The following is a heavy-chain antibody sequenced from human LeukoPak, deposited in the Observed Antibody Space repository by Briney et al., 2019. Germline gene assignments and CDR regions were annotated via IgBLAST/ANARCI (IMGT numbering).Heavy chain of an antibody. CDR2: ISYDGSNK. CDR1: GFTFSSYA. V-gene: IGHV3-30*04. J-gene: IGHJ3*02. CDR3: ARAPNYYDSSGYCCAFDI. Sequence: PGGSLRLSCAASGFTFSSYAMDWVRQAPGKGLEWVAVISYDGSNKYYADSVKGRFTISRDNSKNTLYLQMNSLRAEDTAVYYCARAPNYYDSSGYCCAFDIWGQGTMVTVSS. D-gene: IGHD3-22*01.